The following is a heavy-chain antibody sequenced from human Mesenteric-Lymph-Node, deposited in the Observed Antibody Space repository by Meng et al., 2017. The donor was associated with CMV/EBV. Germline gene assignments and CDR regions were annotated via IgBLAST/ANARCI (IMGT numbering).Heavy chain of an antibody. D-gene: IGHD3-22*01. CDR1: GFRFSIHW. CDR2: IESDGSTT. J-gene: IGHJ4*02. V-gene: IGHV3-74*03. CDR3: ATQNSYSYDSSGYFSV. Sequence: GESLKISCAASGFRFSIHWMHWVRQAPGKGLVWVSRIESDGSTTTYADSVKGRFTISRDNAKNTLYLEMNSLRADDTAVYYCATQNSYSYDSSGYFSVWGQGALVTVSS.